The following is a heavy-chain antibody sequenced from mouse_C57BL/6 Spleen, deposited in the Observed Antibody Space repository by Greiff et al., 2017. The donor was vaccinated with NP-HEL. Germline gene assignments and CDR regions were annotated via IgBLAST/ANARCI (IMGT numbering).Heavy chain of an antibody. D-gene: IGHD2-2*01. J-gene: IGHJ3*01. CDR2: ISAGGRYT. Sequence: EVQRVQSGGGLVKPGGSLKLSCAASGFTFSSYDMPWVRQTPEKSLEWVATISAGGRYTDYPPNVKGRFTISRDKAKNNLYMQMCHLKAEDTAMYYCARDGYDFAYWGQGTLVTVSA. V-gene: IGHV5-4*01. CDR3: ARDGYDFAY. CDR1: GFTFSSYD.